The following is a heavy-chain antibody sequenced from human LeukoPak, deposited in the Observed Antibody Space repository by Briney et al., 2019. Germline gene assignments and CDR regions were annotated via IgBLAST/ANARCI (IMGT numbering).Heavy chain of an antibody. CDR3: AREGHDYGAY. CDR2: IYYSGST. J-gene: IGHJ4*02. Sequence: PSETLSLTCTVSGGSISSGGYYWSRIRQHPGKGLEWIGYIYYSGSTYYNPSLKSRVTISVDTSKNQFSLKLSSATAADTAVYYCAREGHDYGAYWGQGTLVTVSS. D-gene: IGHD4-17*01. CDR1: GGSISSGGYY. V-gene: IGHV4-31*03.